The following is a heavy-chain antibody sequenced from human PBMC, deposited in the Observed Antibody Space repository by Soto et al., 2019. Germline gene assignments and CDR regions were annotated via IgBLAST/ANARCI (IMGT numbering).Heavy chain of an antibody. D-gene: IGHD2-15*01. Sequence: QVQLVESGGGVVQPGGSLRLSCAASGFSFNNYGMHWVRQAPGEGLEWVAVILFDGSDNWYADSVKGRFTISRDNSKNTLYLHMNSLTAEDTAVYYCVKDMGYCSGGSCYWGAYFYYYMDVWGKGTTVTVSS. CDR1: GFSFNNYG. V-gene: IGHV3-30*18. CDR2: ILFDGSDN. J-gene: IGHJ6*03. CDR3: VKDMGYCSGGSCYWGAYFYYYMDV.